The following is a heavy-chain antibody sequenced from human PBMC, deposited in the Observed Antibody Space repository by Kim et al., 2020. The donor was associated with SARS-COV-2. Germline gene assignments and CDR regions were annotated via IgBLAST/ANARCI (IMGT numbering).Heavy chain of an antibody. CDR3: ARAPRGFGVGINVDC. J-gene: IGHJ4*02. Sequence: DSVGGRFTISRDNSKNTLYLQMISLRGEDTAVYYCARAPRGFGVGINVDCWGQGTLVTVSS. D-gene: IGHD3-3*01. V-gene: IGHV3-23*01.